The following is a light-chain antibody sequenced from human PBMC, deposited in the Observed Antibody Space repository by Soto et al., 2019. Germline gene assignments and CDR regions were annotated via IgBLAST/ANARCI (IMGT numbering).Light chain of an antibody. V-gene: IGLV1-44*01. CDR1: SSNIGTNS. Sequence: QSVLTQPPSAYGTPGQRVTLSCSGSSSNIGTNSVNWYQHLPGTAPKLLIYSNYQRPSGVPDRFSGSKSGNSASLAISGLQSEDEADYYCALWDDSLNVVVVGGGTKLAVL. CDR2: SNY. CDR3: ALWDDSLNVVV. J-gene: IGLJ2*01.